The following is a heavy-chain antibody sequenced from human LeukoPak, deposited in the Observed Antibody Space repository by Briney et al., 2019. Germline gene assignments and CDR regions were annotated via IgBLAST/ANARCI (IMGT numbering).Heavy chain of an antibody. CDR3: ARAPKFRGVIIQAEFDP. Sequence: SVKASCKASGGTFSSYAISWVRQAPGQGLEWMGGIIPIFGTANYAQKFQGRVTITTDESTSTAYMELSSLRSEDTAVYYCARAPKFRGVIIQAEFDPWGQGTLVTVSS. D-gene: IGHD3-10*01. V-gene: IGHV1-69*05. CDR1: GGTFSSYA. J-gene: IGHJ5*02. CDR2: IIPIFGTA.